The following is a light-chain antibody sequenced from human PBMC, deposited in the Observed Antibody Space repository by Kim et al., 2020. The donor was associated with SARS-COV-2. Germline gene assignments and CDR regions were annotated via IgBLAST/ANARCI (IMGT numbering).Light chain of an antibody. V-gene: IGLV1-44*01. J-gene: IGLJ2*01. CDR1: TSNIGRNS. CDR3: GTWDDSLNEVL. Sequence: QSVLTQPPSASATPGQRVTISRSGRTSNIGRNSVNWYQHLPGTAPKLLIYRNSERSSGVPDRFSASKSGTSASLAISGLQSEDEADYYCGTWDDSLNEVLFGGGTQLTVL. CDR2: RNS.